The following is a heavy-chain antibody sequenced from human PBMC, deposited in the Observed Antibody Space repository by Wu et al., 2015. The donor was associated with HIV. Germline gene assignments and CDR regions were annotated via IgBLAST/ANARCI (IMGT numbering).Heavy chain of an antibody. CDR2: INPNTGGA. Sequence: QVQLMQSGAEAKKPGASVTVSCKASGYTFTDYYLHWVRQAPGQGLERMGWINPNTGGANYAQKFQGRVTMTTDTSISTAYMELSGLRIDDTAVYYCARDCISASCFDYWGQGPWSPS. J-gene: IGHJ4*03. D-gene: IGHD3-3*02. V-gene: IGHV1-2*02. CDR3: ARDCISASCFDY. CDR1: GYTFTDYY.